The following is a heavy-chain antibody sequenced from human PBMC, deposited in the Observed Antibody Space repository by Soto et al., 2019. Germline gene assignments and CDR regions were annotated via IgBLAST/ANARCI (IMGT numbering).Heavy chain of an antibody. D-gene: IGHD2-2*01. CDR1: GYTFTGYS. CDR3: ARDAYCSSTSCYHGDYYYGMDV. Sequence: GTSVKASWKASGYTFTGYSMYWVRQDPGQGLEWMGWINPNSGGTNYAQKFQGWVTMTRDTSISTAYMELSRLRSDDTAVYYCARDAYCSSTSCYHGDYYYGMDVWGQGTTVTVSS. CDR2: INPNSGGT. V-gene: IGHV1-2*04. J-gene: IGHJ6*02.